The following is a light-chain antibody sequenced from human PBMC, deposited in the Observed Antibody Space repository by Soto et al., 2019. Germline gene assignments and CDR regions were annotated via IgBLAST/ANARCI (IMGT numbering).Light chain of an antibody. CDR2: EVN. V-gene: IGLV2-14*01. CDR1: RSDIGDSNF. CDR3: ASFRSGTIRV. Sequence: QSVLTQPASVSGSPGQSVTISCTGPRSDIGDSNFISWYQQSPGKAPRLLIYEVNNRPSGVSRRFSGSKAGNTASLTISGLLEDDEADYFCASFRSGTIRVFGSGTKV. J-gene: IGLJ6*01.